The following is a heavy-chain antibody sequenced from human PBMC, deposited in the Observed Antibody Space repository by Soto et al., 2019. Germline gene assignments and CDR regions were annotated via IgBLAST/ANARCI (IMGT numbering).Heavy chain of an antibody. CDR3: AKDSIRRSFSRSSTRPRDAFDI. Sequence: SLRLSCAVSGFTFEDYAMHWVRQAPGKGLEWVSGISWDSRSVAYADSVKGRFTISRDNAENSLHLQMNSLRAEDTAVYYCAKDSIRRSFSRSSTRPRDAFDIWGQWTMVTVSS. CDR1: GFTFEDYA. V-gene: IGHV3-9*01. J-gene: IGHJ3*02. CDR2: ISWDSRSV. D-gene: IGHD6-6*01.